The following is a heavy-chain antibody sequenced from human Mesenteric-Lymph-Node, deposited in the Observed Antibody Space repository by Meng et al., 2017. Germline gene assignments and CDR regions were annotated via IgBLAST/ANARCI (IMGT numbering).Heavy chain of an antibody. V-gene: IGHV3-21*01. Sequence: GGSLRLSCAASGFTFSSYSMNWVRQAPGKGLEWVSSISSSSSYIYYADSVKGRFTISRDNAKNSLYLQMNSLRAEDTAVYYCARDSLLWFGELRSPQYYFDYWGQGTLVTVSS. CDR2: ISSSSSYI. CDR3: ARDSLLWFGELRSPQYYFDY. J-gene: IGHJ4*02. D-gene: IGHD3-10*01. CDR1: GFTFSSYS.